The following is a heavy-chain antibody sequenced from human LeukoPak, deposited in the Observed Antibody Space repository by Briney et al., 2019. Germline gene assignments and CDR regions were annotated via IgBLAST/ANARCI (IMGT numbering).Heavy chain of an antibody. V-gene: IGHV3-23*01. D-gene: IGHD2-2*01. CDR1: GFTFSSYA. CDR3: AKDRCSLTSCHESPFDY. Sequence: GGSLRLSCAASGFTFSSYAMSWVRQAPGKGLEWVSAISGSGGSTYYADSVKGRFTISRDNSKNTLYLQMNSLRAEDTAVYYCAKDRCSLTSCHESPFDYWGQGTLVTVSS. CDR2: ISGSGGST. J-gene: IGHJ4*02.